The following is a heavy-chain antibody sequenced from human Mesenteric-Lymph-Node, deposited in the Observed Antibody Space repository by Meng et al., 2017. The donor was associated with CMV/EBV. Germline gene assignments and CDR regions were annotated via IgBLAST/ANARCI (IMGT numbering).Heavy chain of an antibody. Sequence: GGCISSGGYYWSWIRPHPGRGLEWIGYIYYRTAYYNPSLKGRVTISVDTSMNQFSLKLTSVTAADTAVYYCARLAYGSGSYNWFDPWGQGTLVTVSS. CDR2: IYYRTA. V-gene: IGHV4-31*02. CDR3: ARLAYGSGSYNWFDP. D-gene: IGHD3-10*01. J-gene: IGHJ5*02. CDR1: GGCISSGGYY.